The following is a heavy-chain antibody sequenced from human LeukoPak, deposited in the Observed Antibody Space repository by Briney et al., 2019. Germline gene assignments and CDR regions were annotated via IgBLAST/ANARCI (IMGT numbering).Heavy chain of an antibody. CDR1: GGSVSSGSYY. J-gene: IGHJ4*02. V-gene: IGHV4-61*01. CDR3: ARDKYCSSTSCSPLFDY. CDR2: IYYSGST. Sequence: SETLSLTCTVSGGSVSSGSYYWSWIRQPPGKGLEWIGYIYYSGSTNYNPSLKSRVTISVDTSKNQFSLKLSSLTAADTAVYYCARDKYCSSTSCSPLFDYWGQGTLVTVSS. D-gene: IGHD2-2*01.